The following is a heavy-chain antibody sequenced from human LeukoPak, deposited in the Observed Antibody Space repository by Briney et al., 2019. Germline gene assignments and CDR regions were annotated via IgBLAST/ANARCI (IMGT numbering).Heavy chain of an antibody. CDR1: GGSISSSSHY. V-gene: IGHV4-39*01. CDR2: IYYVGST. Sequence: SETLSLTCTVSGGSISSSSHYWGWIRQSPGKGLEYIGSIYYVGSTYYNPSLMSRVTISVDTSKNQFSLRLSSVTAADTALYYCARLGDRTRAYYLDHRGQGTLVTVSS. D-gene: IGHD3-22*01. CDR3: ARLGDRTRAYYLDH. J-gene: IGHJ5*02.